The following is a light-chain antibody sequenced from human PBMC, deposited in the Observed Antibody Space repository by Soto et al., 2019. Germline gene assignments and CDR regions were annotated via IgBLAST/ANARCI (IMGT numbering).Light chain of an antibody. Sequence: QSGLTQPASVSGPPGQSIPFSCPGTSSDVGGYNYVSWYQHHPGKAPKLIIYDVTNRPSGVSNPFSGSKSGNTASLTISGLQPEDEADYYCSSYTTSNTRQIVFGTGTKVTVL. CDR1: SSDVGGYNY. CDR2: DVT. J-gene: IGLJ1*01. V-gene: IGLV2-14*03. CDR3: SSYTTSNTRQIV.